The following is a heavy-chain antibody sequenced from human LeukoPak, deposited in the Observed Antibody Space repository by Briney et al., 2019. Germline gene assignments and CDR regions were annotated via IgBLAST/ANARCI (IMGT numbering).Heavy chain of an antibody. V-gene: IGHV1-18*01. D-gene: IGHD3-9*01. CDR2: ISAYNGNT. Sequence: ASVKVSCKASGYTFTSYGISWVRQAPGQGLEWMGWISAYNGNTNYAQKLQGRVTMTTDTSTSTAYMELSSLRSEDTAVYYCAAVGLRYFDYYYGMDVWGQGTTVTVSS. J-gene: IGHJ6*02. CDR3: AAVGLRYFDYYYGMDV. CDR1: GYTFTSYG.